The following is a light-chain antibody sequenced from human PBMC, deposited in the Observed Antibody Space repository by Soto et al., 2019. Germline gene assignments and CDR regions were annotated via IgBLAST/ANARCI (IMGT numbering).Light chain of an antibody. CDR3: QSYDSSTVV. CDR1: SGSIASNY. J-gene: IGLJ2*01. V-gene: IGLV6-57*04. CDR2: EDK. Sequence: NFMLTQPHSVSESPGKTVTISCTRSSGSIASNYVQWYQQRPGSAPTTVIYEDKQRPSGDPDRFSGSTDGSSNSASLTISGLQTEDEGDYYCQSYDSSTVVFGGGTKLTVL.